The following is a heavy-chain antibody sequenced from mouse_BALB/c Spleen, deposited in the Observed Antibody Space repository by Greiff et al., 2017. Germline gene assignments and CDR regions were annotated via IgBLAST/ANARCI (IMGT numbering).Heavy chain of an antibody. V-gene: IGHV3-2*02. Sequence: ESGPGLVKPSQSLSLTCTVTGYSITSDYAWNWIRQFPGNKLEWMGYISYSGSTSYNPSLKSRISITRDTSKNQFFLQLNSVTTEDTATYYCGVYGYEAWFAYWGQGTLVTVSA. CDR3: GVYGYEAWFAY. CDR2: ISYSGST. CDR1: GYSITSDYA. D-gene: IGHD2-2*01. J-gene: IGHJ3*01.